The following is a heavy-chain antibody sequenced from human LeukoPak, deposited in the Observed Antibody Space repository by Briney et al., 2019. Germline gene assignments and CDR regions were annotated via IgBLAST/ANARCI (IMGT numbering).Heavy chain of an antibody. D-gene: IGHD2-21*02. V-gene: IGHV4-34*01. J-gene: IGHJ4*02. CDR3: ARGSYCGGDCYPRPFDY. Sequence: SETLSLXCAVYGGSCSGYYWSWIHQAPGKGLEWIGEINHSGSTNYNPSLKSRVTISVDTSKNQFSLKLSSVTAADTAVYYCARGSYCGGDCYPRPFDYWGQGTLVTVSS. CDR1: GGSCSGYY. CDR2: INHSGST.